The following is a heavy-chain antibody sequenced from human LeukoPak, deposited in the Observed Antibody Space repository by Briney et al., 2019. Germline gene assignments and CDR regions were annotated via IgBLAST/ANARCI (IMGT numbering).Heavy chain of an antibody. CDR2: IYYSGST. CDR3: ARGYSSRGFFDY. D-gene: IGHD6-13*01. J-gene: IGHJ4*02. Sequence: SETLSLTCTVSGGSISSYYWSWIRQPPGKGLEWIGYIYYSGSTNYNPSLKSRVTISVDTSKNQFSLKLSSVTAADTAVYYCARGYSSRGFFDYWGQGTLVTVSS. V-gene: IGHV4-59*01. CDR1: GGSISSYY.